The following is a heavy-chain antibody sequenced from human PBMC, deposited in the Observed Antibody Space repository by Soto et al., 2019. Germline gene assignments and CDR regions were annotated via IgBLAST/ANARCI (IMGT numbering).Heavy chain of an antibody. J-gene: IGHJ6*02. CDR2: IYPGDSDT. CDR1: GYSFTSYW. CDR3: AHTNSLHYYYYNGFDV. V-gene: IGHV5-51*01. D-gene: IGHD2-8*01. Sequence: CKGSGYSFTSYWIGWVRQMPGKGLEWMGIIYPGDSDTRYSPSFQGQVTISADKSISTAYLQWSSLKASDTATYYCAHTNSLHYYYYNGFDVWGQGTTVTVSS.